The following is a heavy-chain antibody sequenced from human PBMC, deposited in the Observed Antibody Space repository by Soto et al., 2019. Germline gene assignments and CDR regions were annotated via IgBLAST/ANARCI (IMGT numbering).Heavy chain of an antibody. CDR1: GLIFSDYY. D-gene: IGHD6-13*01. J-gene: IGHJ6*02. V-gene: IGHV3-11*06. CDR3: ARGSSVRGMNV. Sequence: QVPLVESGGGLVKPGGSLRLSFAASGLIFSDYYMSWVRKAPGKGLEWVSYISGTDPYMKYADAVRGRFTISRDNAKNSVYLQMNSLRDDDTAVYYCARGSSVRGMNVWGQGTTVTVSS. CDR2: ISGTDPYM.